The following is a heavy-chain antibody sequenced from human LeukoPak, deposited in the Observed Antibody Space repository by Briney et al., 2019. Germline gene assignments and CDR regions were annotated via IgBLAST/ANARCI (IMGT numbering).Heavy chain of an antibody. CDR1: GYTLTELS. CDR3: ATGGVTMVRGVITPRNDAFDI. D-gene: IGHD3-10*01. Sequence: ASVKVSCKVSGYTLTELSMHWVRQAPGKGLEWMGGFDPEGDETIYAQKFQGRVTMTEDTSTDTAYMELSSLRSEDTAVYYCATGGVTMVRGVITPRNDAFDIWGQGTMVTVSS. J-gene: IGHJ3*02. V-gene: IGHV1-24*01. CDR2: FDPEGDET.